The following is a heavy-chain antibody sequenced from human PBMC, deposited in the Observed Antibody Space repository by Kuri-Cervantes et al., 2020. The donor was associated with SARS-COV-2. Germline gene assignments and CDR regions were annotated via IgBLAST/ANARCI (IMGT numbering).Heavy chain of an antibody. CDR2: IIQIFGTA. V-gene: IGHV1-69*06. CDR3: ARTRTGMAGSDYYYYMDV. J-gene: IGHJ6*03. Sequence: SVMISCKASGGTFSSYAISWVRQAPGQGLEWRGGIIQIFGTANYAQKSQGRVTITANKSTSTAYMELSSMRSEDTAVYYCARTRTGMAGSDYYYYMDVWGKGTTVTVSS. CDR1: GGTFSSYA. D-gene: IGHD3/OR15-3a*01.